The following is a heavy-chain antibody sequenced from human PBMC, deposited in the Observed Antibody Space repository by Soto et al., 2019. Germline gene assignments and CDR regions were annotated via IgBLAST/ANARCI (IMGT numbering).Heavy chain of an antibody. CDR1: GFPFSSYG. J-gene: IGHJ4*02. D-gene: IGHD6-13*01. V-gene: IGHV3-30*18. Sequence: GGSLRLSCAASGFPFSSYGMHWVRQAPGKGLEWVAVISYDGSNKYYADSVKGRFTISRDNSKNTLYLQMNSLRAEDTAVYCCAKDLSSSHGDYWGQGTLVTVSS. CDR3: AKDLSSSHGDY. CDR2: ISYDGSNK.